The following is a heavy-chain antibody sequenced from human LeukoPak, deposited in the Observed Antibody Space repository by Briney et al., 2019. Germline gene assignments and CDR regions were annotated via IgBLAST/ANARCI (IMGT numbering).Heavy chain of an antibody. CDR1: GYTFTSYD. D-gene: IGHD1-26*01. CDR3: ARDQVVGATYYYYGMDV. CDR2: MNPNSGNT. Sequence: ASVKVSCKASGYTFTSYDINWVRQATGQGLEWMGWMNPNSGNTGYAQKFQGRVTMTRNTSISTAYMELSSLRSEDTAVYYCARDQVVGATYYYYGMDVWGQGTTVTVSS. V-gene: IGHV1-8*01. J-gene: IGHJ6*02.